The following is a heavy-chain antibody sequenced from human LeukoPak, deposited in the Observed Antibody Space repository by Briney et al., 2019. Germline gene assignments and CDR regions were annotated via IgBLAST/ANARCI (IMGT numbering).Heavy chain of an antibody. CDR3: ARAFSLGNWFDP. D-gene: IGHD3-16*01. CDR1: GYTLTELS. V-gene: IGHV1-24*01. Sequence: ASVKVSCKVSGYTLTELSMHWVRQAPGKGLEWMGGFDPEDGETIYAQKFQGRVTMTEDTSTDTAYMELSSLRSEDTAVYYCARAFSLGNWFDPWGQGTLVTVSS. J-gene: IGHJ5*02. CDR2: FDPEDGET.